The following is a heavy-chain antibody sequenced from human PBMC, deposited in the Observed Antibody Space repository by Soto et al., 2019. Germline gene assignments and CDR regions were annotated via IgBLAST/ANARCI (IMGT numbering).Heavy chain of an antibody. CDR3: ARGLWGSAGDGDFDI. Sequence: ASVKVSCKASGYTFTSYDINWVRQATGQGLEWLGWMSPNSGNTGYAQKFQGRVTMTRNTSISTAYMELSSLRSEDTAVDYGARGLWGSAGDGDFDIWGQGTMVTVSS. V-gene: IGHV1-8*01. J-gene: IGHJ3*02. D-gene: IGHD4-17*01. CDR2: MSPNSGNT. CDR1: GYTFTSYD.